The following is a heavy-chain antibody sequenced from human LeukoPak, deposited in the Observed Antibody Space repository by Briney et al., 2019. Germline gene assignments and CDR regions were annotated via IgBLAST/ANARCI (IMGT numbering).Heavy chain of an antibody. D-gene: IGHD3-3*01. CDR2: ISNDGNKK. CDR3: AKDLLRFLEWPHAFDI. Sequence: GGSLRLSCAASGFTFSSYAMQWVRQAPGKGLEWVAVISNDGNKKYNEDSVKGRFTISRDNSKNTLYLQMNSLRAEDTAVYYCAKDLLRFLEWPHAFDIWGQGTMVTVSS. CDR1: GFTFSSYA. V-gene: IGHV3-30-3*01. J-gene: IGHJ3*02.